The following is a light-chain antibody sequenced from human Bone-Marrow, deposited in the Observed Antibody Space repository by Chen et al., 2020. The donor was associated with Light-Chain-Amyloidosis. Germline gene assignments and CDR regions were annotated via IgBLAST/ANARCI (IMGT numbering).Light chain of an antibody. Sequence: NFMLTQPHSVSESQGKTVIISCTRSSGSIATNYVQCYQQRPGRSPTTVIYEDDQRPSGVPDRFSGSIDRSSDSASLTISGLKTEDEADYYCQSYQGSSQGVFGGGTKLTVL. CDR1: SGSIATNY. CDR2: EDD. J-gene: IGLJ3*02. CDR3: QSYQGSSQGV. V-gene: IGLV6-57*01.